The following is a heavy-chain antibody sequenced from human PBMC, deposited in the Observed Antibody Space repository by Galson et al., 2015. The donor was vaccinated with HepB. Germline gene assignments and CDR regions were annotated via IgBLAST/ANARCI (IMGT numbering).Heavy chain of an antibody. Sequence: SVKVSCKASGGTFSSYAISWVRQAPGQGLEWMGGIIPIFGTANYAQKFQGRVTITADESTSTAYMELSSLRSEDTAVYYCARVQWLVSTANYYYYMDVWGKGTTVTVSS. CDR3: ARVQWLVSTANYYYYMDV. CDR2: IIPIFGTA. V-gene: IGHV1-69*13. CDR1: GGTFSSYA. J-gene: IGHJ6*03. D-gene: IGHD6-19*01.